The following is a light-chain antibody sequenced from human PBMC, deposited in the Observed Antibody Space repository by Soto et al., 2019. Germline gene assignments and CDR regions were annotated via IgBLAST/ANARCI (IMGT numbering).Light chain of an antibody. V-gene: IGLV2-14*01. CDR1: SSDVGGYNY. Sequence: QSVLTQPASVSGSPGQSITISCTGTSSDVGGYNYVSWYQQQPGKAPKLMIYDVSNRPSGVSNRFSGSKSGNTASLTISGLQAEDEADYYCSSYTSSSTPLVVFGGGTKLTVL. CDR2: DVS. CDR3: SSYTSSSTPLVV. J-gene: IGLJ2*01.